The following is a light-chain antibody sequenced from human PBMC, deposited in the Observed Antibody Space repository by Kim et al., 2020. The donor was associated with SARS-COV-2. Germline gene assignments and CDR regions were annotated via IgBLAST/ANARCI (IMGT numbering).Light chain of an antibody. V-gene: IGKV1-33*01. CDR3: QQYENLPLT. J-gene: IGKJ4*01. CDR2: DAS. CDR1: QDITNY. Sequence: DIQMTQSPSSLSASVGDRVTITCQASQDITNYINWYQQKPGKAPELLIYDASNLEIGVPSRFSGSGSGTDFTFTISSLQPEDIATYYCQQYENLPLTFGGGTKVDIK.